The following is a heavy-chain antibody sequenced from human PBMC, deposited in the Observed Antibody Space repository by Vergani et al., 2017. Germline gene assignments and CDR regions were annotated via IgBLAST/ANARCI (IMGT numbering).Heavy chain of an antibody. CDR2: IYYSGRT. D-gene: IGHD1-7*01. Sequence: QVQLQESGPGLVKPSETLSLTCTVSGGSISSYYWSWIRQPPGKGLEWIGYIYYSGRTNYNPSLKSRVTISVDTSKNQFSLKLSSVTAADTAVYYCAREGRSDWNLGFDPWGQGTLVTVSS. J-gene: IGHJ5*02. CDR3: AREGRSDWNLGFDP. V-gene: IGHV4-59*01. CDR1: GGSISSYY.